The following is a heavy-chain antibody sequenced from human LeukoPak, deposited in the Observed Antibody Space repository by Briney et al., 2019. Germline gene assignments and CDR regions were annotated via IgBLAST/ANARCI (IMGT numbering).Heavy chain of an antibody. CDR2: IYHSGST. Sequence: PSETLSLTCTVSGHSISSGYYWGWIRQPPGKGLEWIGSIYHSGSTYYNPSLKSRVTIVDTSKNQFSLKLSSVTAADTAVYYCVRRRLDGDYVFDYWGQGTLVTVSS. J-gene: IGHJ4*02. V-gene: IGHV4-38-2*02. CDR3: VRRRLDGDYVFDY. D-gene: IGHD4-17*01. CDR1: GHSISSGYY.